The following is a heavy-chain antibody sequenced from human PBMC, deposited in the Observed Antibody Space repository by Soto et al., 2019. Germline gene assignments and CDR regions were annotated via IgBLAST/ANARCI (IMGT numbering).Heavy chain of an antibody. J-gene: IGHJ4*02. D-gene: IGHD3-3*01. CDR1: RFSFSTYA. V-gene: IGHV3-23*01. Sequence: EVQLLESGGGLVQPGGSLTLSCVASRFSFSTYAMSWVRQAPGKGLEWVSLISGNGGNTNYADSVKGRFTISRDNSRNTLDLHMNSLRAEDTAVYYCAKGKSPTVFGVDTLFDNWGQGARVTVSS. CDR3: AKGKSPTVFGVDTLFDN. CDR2: ISGNGGNT.